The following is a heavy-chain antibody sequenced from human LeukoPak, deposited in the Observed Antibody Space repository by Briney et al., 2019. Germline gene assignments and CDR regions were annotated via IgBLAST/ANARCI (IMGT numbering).Heavy chain of an antibody. D-gene: IGHD2/OR15-2a*01. CDR1: GGSISSSSYY. CDR2: IYYSGST. CDR3: ARASLSGRYFDY. J-gene: IGHJ4*02. V-gene: IGHV4-39*07. Sequence: SETLSLTCTVSGGSISSSSYYWGWIRQPPGKGLEWIGSIYYSGSTYYNPSLKSRVTISVDTSKNQFSLKLSSVTAADTAVYYCARASLSGRYFDYWGQGTLVTVSS.